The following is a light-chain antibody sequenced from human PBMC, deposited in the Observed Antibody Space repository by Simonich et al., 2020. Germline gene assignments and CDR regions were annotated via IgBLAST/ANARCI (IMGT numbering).Light chain of an antibody. CDR1: KSVLYSSNNKNY. J-gene: IGKJ1*01. CDR3: QQYYSTPRT. V-gene: IGKV4-1*01. Sequence: DIVMTQSPDSLAVSLGERATINCKSSKSVLYSSNNKNYLAWYQQKPGQPHKLLIYWAATRESGVPDRFSGRGSGTDFTLTISSLQAEDVAVYYCQQYYSTPRTFGQGTKVEIK. CDR2: WAA.